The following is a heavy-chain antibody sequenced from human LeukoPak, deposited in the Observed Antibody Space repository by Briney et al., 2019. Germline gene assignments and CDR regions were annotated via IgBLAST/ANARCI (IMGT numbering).Heavy chain of an antibody. D-gene: IGHD6-6*01. CDR2: INHSGST. J-gene: IGHJ5*02. Sequence: SETLSLTCAVYGGSFSGYYWSWIRQPPGKGLEWIGEINHSGSTNYNLSLKSRVTISVDTSKNQFSLKLSSVTAADTAVYYCARGSEYSSSCWFDPWGQGTLVTVSS. CDR1: GGSFSGYY. V-gene: IGHV4-34*01. CDR3: ARGSEYSSSCWFDP.